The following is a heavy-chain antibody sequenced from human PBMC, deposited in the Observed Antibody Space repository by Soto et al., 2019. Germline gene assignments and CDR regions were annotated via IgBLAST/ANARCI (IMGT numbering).Heavy chain of an antibody. Sequence: PGGSVRLSCAASGFTFSSYGMHWVRLAPGKRLEWVAVIWYDGSNKYYADSVKGRFTISRDNSKNTLYLQMNSLRAEDTAVYYCARGEVGATEYYFDYWGQGALVTAPQ. CDR2: IWYDGSNK. J-gene: IGHJ4*02. CDR1: GFTFSSYG. CDR3: ARGEVGATEYYFDY. D-gene: IGHD1-26*01. V-gene: IGHV3-33*01.